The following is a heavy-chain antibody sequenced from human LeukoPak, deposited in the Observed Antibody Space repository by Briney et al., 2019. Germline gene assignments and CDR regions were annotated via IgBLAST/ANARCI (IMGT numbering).Heavy chain of an antibody. CDR1: GDSVSSNSAA. Sequence: QTLSLTCAISGDSVSSNSAAWNWIRQSPSRGLEWLGRTYYRSKWYNDYAVSVKSRITINPDTSKNQFSLQLNSVTPEDTAVYYCARDSPLTTVTTFPYWYFDLWGRGTLVTVSS. CDR3: ARDSPLTTVTTFPYWYFDL. V-gene: IGHV6-1*01. D-gene: IGHD4-17*01. J-gene: IGHJ2*01. CDR2: TYYRSKWYN.